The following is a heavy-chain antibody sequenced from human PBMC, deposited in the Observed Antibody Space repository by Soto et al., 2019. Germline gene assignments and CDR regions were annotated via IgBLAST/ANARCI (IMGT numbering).Heavy chain of an antibody. CDR1: GGSISTYY. V-gene: IGHV4-59*12. J-gene: IGHJ3*02. CDR2: IHYSGST. Sequence: SETLSLTCTVSGGSISTYYWSWLRQPPGKGLEWIGYIHYSGSTKYNPSLKSRVTISVDTSKNQFSLKLSSVTAADTAVYYCAREYCSGGSCYFGAFDIWGQGTMVTVSS. D-gene: IGHD2-15*01. CDR3: AREYCSGGSCYFGAFDI.